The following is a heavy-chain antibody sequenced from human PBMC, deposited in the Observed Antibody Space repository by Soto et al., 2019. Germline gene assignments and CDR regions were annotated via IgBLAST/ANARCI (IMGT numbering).Heavy chain of an antibody. D-gene: IGHD3-3*01. CDR1: GFTFDDHV. V-gene: IGHV3-9*01. CDR2: ISWDGYSI. J-gene: IGHJ6*02. Sequence: GGSLRLACVSSGFTFDDHVMHWVRQVTGKGLEWVGHISWDGYSIGYGGSVRGRFTISRDNAKNTLYLQMNSLRPEDTALYYCARSWSGSTSGRVDVWGQGTTVTVSS. CDR3: ARSWSGSTSGRVDV.